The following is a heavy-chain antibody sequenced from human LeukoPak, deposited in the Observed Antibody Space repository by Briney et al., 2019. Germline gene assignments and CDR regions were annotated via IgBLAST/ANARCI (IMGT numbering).Heavy chain of an antibody. J-gene: IGHJ4*02. D-gene: IGHD5-12*01. CDR3: TRAAGYSDS. CDR1: GGSFSDYC. V-gene: IGHV4-34*01. Sequence: SETLSLTCAVYGGSFSDYCWTWIRQPPGKGLEWIGEINHSGRTNYNPSLKSRVISVDTSKIQFSLKLISVTTADTAVYYCTRAAGYSDSWGQGTLVTVSS. CDR2: INHSGRT.